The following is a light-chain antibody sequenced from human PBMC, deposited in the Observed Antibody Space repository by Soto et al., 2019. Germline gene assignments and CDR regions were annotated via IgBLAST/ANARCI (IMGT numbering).Light chain of an antibody. CDR1: TSDVGDYNY. V-gene: IGLV2-14*01. Sequence: QSALTQPASVSGSPGQSITISCTATTSDVGDYNYVSWYQQYPGKAPKPIIYHVSNRPSGVSNRCSGSKSGDTASLTISGLQAEDEADYYCSSYKSGGSVIFGGGTKLTVL. J-gene: IGLJ2*01. CDR2: HVS. CDR3: SSYKSGGSVI.